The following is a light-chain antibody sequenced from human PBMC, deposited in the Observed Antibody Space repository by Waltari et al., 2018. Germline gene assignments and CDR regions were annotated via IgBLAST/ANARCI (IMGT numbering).Light chain of an antibody. V-gene: IGKV1D-8*03. Sequence: VIWMTQSPSLLSASPGDRVTIPCRLSQGISTYSAWYQQKPGRAPDLLIYGASILHSGVPSRFSGSGSGTDFTLTISCLQSEDFATYYCQQYYSYPRTFGQGTKVEIK. CDR3: QQYYSYPRT. CDR1: QGISTY. CDR2: GAS. J-gene: IGKJ1*01.